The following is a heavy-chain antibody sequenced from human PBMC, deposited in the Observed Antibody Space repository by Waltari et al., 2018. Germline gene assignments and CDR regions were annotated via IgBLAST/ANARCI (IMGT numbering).Heavy chain of an antibody. D-gene: IGHD3-10*01. CDR1: GFTFSTYA. V-gene: IGHV3-23*04. CDR3: AKGIRATATYFYMDV. CDR2: ISDDGQTS. J-gene: IGHJ6*03. Sequence: EARLEESGGGLEQPGKSLRLSCSASGFTFSTYATSGVRQAPGKGLEWVSSISDDGQTSFYADSVKGRCIISRDNSKSTLFLHLNSLRGDDTARYYCAKGIRATATYFYMDVWGKGTTVTVSS.